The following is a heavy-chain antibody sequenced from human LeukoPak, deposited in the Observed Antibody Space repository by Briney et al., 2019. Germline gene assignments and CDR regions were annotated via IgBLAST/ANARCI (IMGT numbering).Heavy chain of an antibody. CDR3: SRQVVGNDY. D-gene: IGHD3-22*01. CDR1: GESSFGSYY. J-gene: IGHJ4*02. Sequence: PSETLSLTCAVYGESSFGSYYWSWIRQTPGGALEWIGEINHSGYTNYNPSLKSRVILSIDTSKNQFSLRLSSVTAADTAVYYCSRQVVGNDYWGQGTLVTVSS. CDR2: INHSGYT. V-gene: IGHV4-34*01.